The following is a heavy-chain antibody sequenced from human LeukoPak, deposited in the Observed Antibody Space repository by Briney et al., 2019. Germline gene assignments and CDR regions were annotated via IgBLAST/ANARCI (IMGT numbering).Heavy chain of an antibody. CDR1: GFTFSSYA. CDR3: ARDRGTMVRSLDMDV. CDR2: ISSNGGST. D-gene: IGHD3-10*01. J-gene: IGHJ6*03. Sequence: GGSLRLSCAASGFTFSSYAMHWVRQAPGKGLEYVSAISSNGGSTYYANSVKGRFTISRDNSKNTLYLQMGSLRAEDMAVYYCARDRGTMVRSLDMDVWGKGTTVTISS. V-gene: IGHV3-64*01.